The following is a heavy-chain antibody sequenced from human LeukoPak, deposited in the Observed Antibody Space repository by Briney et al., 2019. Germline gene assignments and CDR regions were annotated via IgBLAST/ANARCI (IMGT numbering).Heavy chain of an antibody. D-gene: IGHD5-12*01. Sequence: SETLSLTCAVYGGSFSGYYWSWIRQPPGKGLEWIGEINHSGSTNYNPSLKSRVTISVDTSKNQFSLKLSSVTAADTAVYYCARNPTVYSGYNLGVYYFDYWGQGTLVTVSS. CDR2: INHSGST. CDR1: GGSFSGYY. J-gene: IGHJ4*02. CDR3: ARNPTVYSGYNLGVYYFDY. V-gene: IGHV4-34*01.